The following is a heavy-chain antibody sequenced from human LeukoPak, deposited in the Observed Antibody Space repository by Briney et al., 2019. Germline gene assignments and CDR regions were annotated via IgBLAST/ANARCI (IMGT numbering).Heavy chain of an antibody. D-gene: IGHD2-2*01. V-gene: IGHV3-20*04. CDR3: AREGCSSTSCYSAY. CDR2: INWNGGST. J-gene: IGHJ4*02. CDR1: GFTFDDYG. Sequence: GGSLRLSCAASGFTFDDYGMSWVRQAPGKGLEWLSGINWNGGSTGYADSVKGRFTISRDNAKNSLYLQMNSLRAEDTALYYCAREGCSSTSCYSAYWGQGTLVTVSS.